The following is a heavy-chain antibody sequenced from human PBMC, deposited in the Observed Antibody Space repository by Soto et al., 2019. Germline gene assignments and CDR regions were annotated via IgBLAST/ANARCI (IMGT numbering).Heavy chain of an antibody. CDR2: ITWNSRVL. V-gene: IGHV3-9*01. CDR3: AKGRYDFWSPYYFDS. Sequence: EVQLVESGGRLVQPGRSLRLSCVGTGLNFDDFAMHWVRQAPGKGLEWVSGITWNSRVLAYADSVKGRFNISRDNARNSLYLQMDSLRYEDTALYYCAKGRYDFWSPYYFDSWGQGTLVTVSS. CDR1: GLNFDDFA. D-gene: IGHD3-3*01. J-gene: IGHJ4*02.